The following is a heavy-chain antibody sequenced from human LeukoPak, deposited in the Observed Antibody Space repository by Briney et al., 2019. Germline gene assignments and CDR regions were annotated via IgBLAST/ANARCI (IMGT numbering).Heavy chain of an antibody. J-gene: IGHJ6*03. CDR1: GGSFSDYY. Sequence: SETLSLTCSVYGGSFSDYYWSWIRQSPGKGLEWIGEIHHSGSTFYTPSLRGRVTMSVDTSKKQFSLKVISVTAADSAVYFCARESSSSRYFMDVWGRGTTVTVSS. D-gene: IGHD6-6*01. CDR2: IHHSGST. V-gene: IGHV4-34*10. CDR3: ARESSSSRYFMDV.